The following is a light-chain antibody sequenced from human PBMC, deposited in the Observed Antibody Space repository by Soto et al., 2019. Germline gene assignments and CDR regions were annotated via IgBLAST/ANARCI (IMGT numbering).Light chain of an antibody. CDR1: QSVSGTY. V-gene: IGKV3-20*01. Sequence: EVVLTQSPGTLSLSPGERATLSCRASQSVSGTYLAWYQQKPGQAPRLLIYGASSRATGIPDRFSGSGSGTAFTLTISRLEPDDFAVYYCQEYSSSRTFGQGTK. CDR3: QEYSSSRT. CDR2: GAS. J-gene: IGKJ1*01.